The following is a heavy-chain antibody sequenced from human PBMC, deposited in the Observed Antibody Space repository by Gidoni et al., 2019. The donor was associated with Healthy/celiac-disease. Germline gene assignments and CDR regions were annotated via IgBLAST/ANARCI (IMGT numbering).Heavy chain of an antibody. CDR2: ISYDGINK. CDR1: GFTFSSYG. D-gene: IGHD6-19*01. V-gene: IGHV3-30*18. J-gene: IGHJ4*02. CDR3: AKCRKLRYSSGWTDFDY. Sequence: QLVEAGGGVVQPGRSLRLSCAASGFTFSSYGMHWVRQSTGKGLDWVAVISYDGINKYCADYVKGRFTISRDNSKNTRYLQMNSLRAEDTAVYYCAKCRKLRYSSGWTDFDYWGQGTLVTVSS.